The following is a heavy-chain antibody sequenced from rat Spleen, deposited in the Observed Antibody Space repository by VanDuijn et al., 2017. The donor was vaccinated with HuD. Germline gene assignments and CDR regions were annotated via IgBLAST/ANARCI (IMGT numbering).Heavy chain of an antibody. V-gene: IGHV5-27*01. CDR3: STAGSGLDYYYAGGFDY. CDR1: GFTFSNYY. CDR2: ISTGGGNT. Sequence: EVQLVESGGGLVQPGRSLKLSCAASGFTFSNYYMAWVRQAPTKGLEWGAYISTGGGNTFYRDSVKGRFTISRDNAKSTLKLQMDSLRSEDTATYYCSTAGSGLDYYYAGGFDYWGQGVMVTVSS. D-gene: IGHD1-6*01. J-gene: IGHJ2*01.